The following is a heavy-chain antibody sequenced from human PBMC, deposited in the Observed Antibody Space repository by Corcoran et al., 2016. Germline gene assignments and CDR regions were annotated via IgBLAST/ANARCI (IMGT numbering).Heavy chain of an antibody. V-gene: IGHV1-69*06. CDR1: GGTFSSYA. Sequence: QVQLVQSGAEVKKPGSSVKVSCKASGGTFSSYAISWVRQAPGQGLEWMGGIIPIFGTANYAQKFQGRVTITADKSTSTAYMELSSLRSEDTAVDYCARDLVDIVVVPAAILSAFDIWGQGTMVTVSS. CDR3: ARDLVDIVVVPAAILSAFDI. D-gene: IGHD2-2*02. CDR2: IIPIFGTA. J-gene: IGHJ3*02.